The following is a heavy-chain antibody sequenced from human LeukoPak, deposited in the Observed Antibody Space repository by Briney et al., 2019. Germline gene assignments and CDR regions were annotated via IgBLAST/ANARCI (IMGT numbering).Heavy chain of an antibody. V-gene: IGHV3-21*01. D-gene: IGHD2-2*01. CDR3: AREPDIVVVPAAMFDY. Sequence: GGSLRLSCAASGFTFSSYSMNWVRQAPGKGLELVSSISSSSSYIYYADSVKGRFTISRDNAKNSLYLQMNSLRAEDTAVYYCAREPDIVVVPAAMFDYWGQGTLVTVSS. J-gene: IGHJ4*02. CDR2: ISSSSSYI. CDR1: GFTFSSYS.